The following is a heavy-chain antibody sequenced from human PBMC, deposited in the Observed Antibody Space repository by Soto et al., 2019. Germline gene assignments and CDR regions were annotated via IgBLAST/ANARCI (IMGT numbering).Heavy chain of an antibody. CDR1: GGSISSYY. Sequence: PSETLSLTCTVSGGSISSYYWSWIRQPPGKGLEWIGYIYYSGSTNYNPSLKSRVTISVDTSKNQFSLKLSSVTAADTAVYYCASGVIRYCSGGSCGYSLWFDPWGQGTLVTVSS. V-gene: IGHV4-59*01. CDR3: ASGVIRYCSGGSCGYSLWFDP. J-gene: IGHJ5*02. D-gene: IGHD2-15*01. CDR2: IYYSGST.